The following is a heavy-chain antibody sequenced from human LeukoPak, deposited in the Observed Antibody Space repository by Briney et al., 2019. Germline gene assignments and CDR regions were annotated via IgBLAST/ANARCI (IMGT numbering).Heavy chain of an antibody. CDR3: ARDLGRSGSYYPFDH. J-gene: IGHJ4*02. V-gene: IGHV3-30*09. CDR1: GFTFTSYA. Sequence: GTSLRLSRAASGFTFTSYAMHWVRQAPGKGLEGVALISYDESNKEYADSVKGRFAISRDDSKNTLFLQMNSLRVEDTAVYYCARDLGRSGSYYPFDHWGQGTLVTVSS. D-gene: IGHD1-26*01. CDR2: ISYDESNK.